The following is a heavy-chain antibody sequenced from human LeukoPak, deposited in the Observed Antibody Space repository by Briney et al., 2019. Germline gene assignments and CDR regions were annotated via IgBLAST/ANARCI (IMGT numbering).Heavy chain of an antibody. Sequence: GGSLRLSCSASGFNFNTYTLTWVRQAPGKRPEWLSAITGGHGATYYADSVTGRFTISRDYSRSTVYLHMSALRAEDTAVYYCARDRSTDAISEYWGQGTLVAVSS. CDR2: ITGGHGAT. CDR3: ARDRSTDAISEY. V-gene: IGHV3-23*01. CDR1: GFNFNTYT. J-gene: IGHJ4*02. D-gene: IGHD1-1*01.